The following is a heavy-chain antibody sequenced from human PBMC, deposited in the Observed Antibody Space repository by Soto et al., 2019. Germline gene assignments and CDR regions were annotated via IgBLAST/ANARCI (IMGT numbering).Heavy chain of an antibody. J-gene: IGHJ4*02. CDR3: ARFSMSSVVAATYVDY. D-gene: IGHD2-15*01. Sequence: PGGSLRLSCEAFGFTFRNHSMNWVRQIPGKGLEWVSAIGGNNGNKFYAESVKGRFTISRDNARNTLHLQMNSLRAEDTAMYYCARFSMSSVVAATYVDYWGQGTLVTVSS. CDR2: IGGNNGNK. V-gene: IGHV3-23*01. CDR1: GFTFRNHS.